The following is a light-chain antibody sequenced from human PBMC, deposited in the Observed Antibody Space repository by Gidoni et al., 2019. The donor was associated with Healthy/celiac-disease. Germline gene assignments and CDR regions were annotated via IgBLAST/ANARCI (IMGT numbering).Light chain of an antibody. CDR2: GKN. Sequence: LRSYYASWYQQKPGQATVLVIYGKNNRPSGLPDRFSGSSSGNTASLTITGAQAEEDADYYCNSRDSSGNQLVFGGGTKLTVL. J-gene: IGLJ2*01. CDR3: NSRDSSGNQLV. V-gene: IGLV3-19*01. CDR1: LRSYY.